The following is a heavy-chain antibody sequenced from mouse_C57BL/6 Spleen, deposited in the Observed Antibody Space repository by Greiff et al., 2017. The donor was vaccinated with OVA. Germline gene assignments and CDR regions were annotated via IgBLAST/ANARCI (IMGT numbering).Heavy chain of an antibody. V-gene: IGHV3-6*01. Sequence: DVKLQESGPGLVKPSQSLSLTCSVTGYSITSGYYWNWIRQFPGNKLEWMGYISYDGSNNYNPSLKNRISITRDTSKNQFFLKLNSVTTEDTATYYCARGGITYFDYWGQGTTLTVSS. D-gene: IGHD2-4*01. CDR3: ARGGITYFDY. CDR2: ISYDGSN. CDR1: GYSITSGYY. J-gene: IGHJ2*01.